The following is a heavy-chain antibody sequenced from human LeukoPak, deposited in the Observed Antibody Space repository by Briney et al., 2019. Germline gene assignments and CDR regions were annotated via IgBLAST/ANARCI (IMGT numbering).Heavy chain of an antibody. CDR1: GFTFSSYA. CDR3: AKAQGFEDY. J-gene: IGHJ4*02. D-gene: IGHD3-9*01. CDR2: ISYDGSNK. V-gene: IGHV3-30-3*01. Sequence: PGRSLRLSCAASGFTFSSYAMHWVRQAPGKGLEWVAVISYDGSNKYYADSVKGRFTISRDNSKNTLYLQMNSLRAEDTAVYYCAKAQGFEDYWGQGTLVTVSS.